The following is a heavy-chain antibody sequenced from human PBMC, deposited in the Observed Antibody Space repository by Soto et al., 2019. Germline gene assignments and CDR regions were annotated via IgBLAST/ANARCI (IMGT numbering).Heavy chain of an antibody. CDR1: GGTFSSYT. V-gene: IGHV1-69*08. CDR2: IIPILGIA. CDR3: ARDLTWDSGFDY. Sequence: QVPLVQSGAEVKKPGSSVKVSCKASGGTFSSYTISWVRQAPGQGLEWMGRIIPILGIANYAQKFQGRVTITADKSTSTAYMELSSLRSEDTAVYYCARDLTWDSGFDYWGQGTLVTVSS. D-gene: IGHD1-26*01. J-gene: IGHJ4*02.